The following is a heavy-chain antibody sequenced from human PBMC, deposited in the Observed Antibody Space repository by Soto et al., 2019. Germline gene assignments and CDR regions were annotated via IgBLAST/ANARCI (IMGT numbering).Heavy chain of an antibody. CDR3: ARDEVVLNFDY. D-gene: IGHD3-22*01. CDR1: GYTFTGYG. Sequence: QVQLVQSGAEVKKPGASVKVSCKASGYTFTGYGISWVRQAPGQGLKWMGWIGVYNGDAKSAEKFQGRVTMTIDTSTSTAHMELRSRRYDDTAVYYCARDEVVLNFDYWGQGTLVTVSS. CDR2: IGVYNGDA. V-gene: IGHV1-18*01. J-gene: IGHJ4*02.